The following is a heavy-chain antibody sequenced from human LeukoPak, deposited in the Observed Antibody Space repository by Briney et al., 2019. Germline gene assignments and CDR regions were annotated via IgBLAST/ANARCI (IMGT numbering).Heavy chain of an antibody. CDR1: GFTFSSYW. V-gene: IGHV3-30*18. J-gene: IGHJ4*02. D-gene: IGHD3-10*01. Sequence: GGSLRLSCAASGFTFSSYWMHWVRQAPGKGLEWVAVISSDGSNKYYADSAKGRFTISRDNSKNTLYLQMNSLRAEDTAVYYCAKDSGYYGSGSYLDFDYWGQGTLVTVSS. CDR3: AKDSGYYGSGSYLDFDY. CDR2: ISSDGSNK.